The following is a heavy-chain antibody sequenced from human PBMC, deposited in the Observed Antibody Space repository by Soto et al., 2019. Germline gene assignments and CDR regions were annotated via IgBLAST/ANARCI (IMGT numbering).Heavy chain of an antibody. Sequence: PSETLSLTCVVSNFSTSSGYYWGWIRQSPGKGLEWIASIYRSGTTSYNPSLKSRVTISVDPSKNQFSLMLTAVTAADTAVYYCARTHSGSYYSVFNYWGRGSLVTVSS. V-gene: IGHV4-38-2*01. CDR1: NFSTSSGYY. J-gene: IGHJ4*02. D-gene: IGHD1-26*01. CDR3: ARTHSGSYYSVFNY. CDR2: IYRSGTT.